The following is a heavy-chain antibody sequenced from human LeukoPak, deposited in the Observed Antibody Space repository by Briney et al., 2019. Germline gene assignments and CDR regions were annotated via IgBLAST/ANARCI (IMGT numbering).Heavy chain of an antibody. CDR1: GYTFTGYY. D-gene: IGHD2-2*01. CDR3: ARAHCSSTSCYGWYYYYYLDV. Sequence: GASVKVSCKASGYTFTGYYMHWVRQAPGQGLEWMGWINPNSGGTNYAQKFQGRVTMTRDTYIRTAYMALSRQRSDDPAVYYCARAHCSSTSCYGWYYYYYLDVWGKGTTVTVSS. J-gene: IGHJ6*03. V-gene: IGHV1-2*02. CDR2: INPNSGGT.